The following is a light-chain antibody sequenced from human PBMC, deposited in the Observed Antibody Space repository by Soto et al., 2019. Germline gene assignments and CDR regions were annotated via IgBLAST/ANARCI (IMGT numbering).Light chain of an antibody. CDR3: QQYGYSPIT. V-gene: IGKV3-15*01. CDR2: GAS. Sequence: IVLAQSPATLSVTPGERVTLSCRASQSVSSRLAWYHQKPGQSPRLLIYGASTRATGIPARFSGSGSGTDFSLTISSLEPGDLAVYYCQQYGYSPITFGQGTLLEIK. CDR1: QSVSSR. J-gene: IGKJ5*01.